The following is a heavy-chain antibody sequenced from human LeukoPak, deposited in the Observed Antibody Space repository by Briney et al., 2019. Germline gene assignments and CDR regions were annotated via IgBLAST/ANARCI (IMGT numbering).Heavy chain of an antibody. J-gene: IGHJ4*02. CDR3: ARAHVPITIFGVVHYNDY. CDR1: GFRFSTYT. V-gene: IGHV3-21*01. CDR2: ISATSNYI. Sequence: GGSLRLSCAASGFRFSTYTMTWVRQAPGKRLEWVSSISATSNYIYYADSVQGRFTISRDNGKNSLFLQLNSLRVDDTAVYYCARAHVPITIFGVVHYNDYSGQGTLVTVSS. D-gene: IGHD3-3*01.